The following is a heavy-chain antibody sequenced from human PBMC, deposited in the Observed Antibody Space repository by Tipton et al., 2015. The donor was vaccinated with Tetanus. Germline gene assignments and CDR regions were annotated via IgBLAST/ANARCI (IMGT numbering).Heavy chain of an antibody. CDR1: GVSVMSGDYF. J-gene: IGHJ4*02. D-gene: IGHD6-19*01. CDR3: ARDFRGNGDGWYWDY. V-gene: IGHV4-31*02. Sequence: RSLRLSCTVSGVSVMSGDYFWSWVRHLPGKGLEAIGNTQFSGGTYYDPSLKSRATISIDMSKNQFSLKLTSVTAADTAVYFCARDFRGNGDGWYWDYWGQGTLVTVSS. CDR2: TQFSGGT.